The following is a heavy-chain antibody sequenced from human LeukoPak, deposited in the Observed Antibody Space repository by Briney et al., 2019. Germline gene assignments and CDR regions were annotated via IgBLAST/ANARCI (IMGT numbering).Heavy chain of an antibody. D-gene: IGHD3-3*01. CDR2: ISAYNGNT. J-gene: IGHJ6*02. CDR1: GYTFTSYG. Sequence: ASVKVSCKASGYTFTSYGISWVRQAPGQGLEWMGWISAYNGNTNYAQKLQGRVTMTTDTSTSTAYMELRSLRSDDTAVYYCARVDPLGVRFLEWFADYYYGMDVWGQGTPVTVSS. CDR3: ARVDPLGVRFLEWFADYYYGMDV. V-gene: IGHV1-18*01.